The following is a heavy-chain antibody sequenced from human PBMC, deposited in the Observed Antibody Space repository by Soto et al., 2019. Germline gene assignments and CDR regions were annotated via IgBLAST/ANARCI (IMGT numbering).Heavy chain of an antibody. CDR3: TRDPETYYDFWSGYPTSYAYYYYGMDV. J-gene: IGHJ6*02. CDR1: GFTFGDYA. D-gene: IGHD3-3*01. V-gene: IGHV3-49*04. CDR2: IRSKAYGGTT. Sequence: PGGSLRLSCTASGFTFGDYAMSWVRQAPGKGLEWVGFIRSKAYGGTTEYAASVKGRFTIPRDDSKSIAYLQMNSLKTEDTAVYYCTRDPETYYDFWSGYPTSYAYYYYGMDVWGQGTTVTVS.